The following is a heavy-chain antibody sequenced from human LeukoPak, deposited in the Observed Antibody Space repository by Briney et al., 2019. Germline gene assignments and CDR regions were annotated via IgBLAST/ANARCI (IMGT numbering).Heavy chain of an antibody. J-gene: IGHJ4*02. V-gene: IGHV4-39*07. CDR2: IYYSGST. CDR3: ARDASRIQLWPL. Sequence: PSETLSLTCTVSGGSISSSSYYWGWIRQPPGKGLEWIGNIYYSGSTYYNPSLKSRVTISVDMSKNQFSLKLSSVTAADTAIYYCARDASRIQLWPLWGQGTLVTVSS. D-gene: IGHD5-18*01. CDR1: GGSISSSSYY.